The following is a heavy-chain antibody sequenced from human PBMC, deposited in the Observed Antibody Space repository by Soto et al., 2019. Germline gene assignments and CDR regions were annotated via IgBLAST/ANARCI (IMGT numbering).Heavy chain of an antibody. CDR3: ALGGRYYYYGMDV. Sequence: GESLKISCKGPGYSFTSYWISWVRQMPGKGLEWMGRIDPSDSYTNYSPSFQGHVTISADKSISTAYLQWSSLKASDTAMYYCALGGRYYYYGMDVWGQGTTVTVSS. V-gene: IGHV5-10-1*01. CDR2: IDPSDSYT. D-gene: IGHD3-16*01. J-gene: IGHJ6*02. CDR1: GYSFTSYW.